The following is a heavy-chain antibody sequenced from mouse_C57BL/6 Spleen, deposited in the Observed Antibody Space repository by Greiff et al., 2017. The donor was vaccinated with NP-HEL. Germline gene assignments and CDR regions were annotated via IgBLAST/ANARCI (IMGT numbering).Heavy chain of an antibody. J-gene: IGHJ4*01. CDR2: INPSNGGT. Sequence: QVQLQQPGTELVKPGASVKLSCKASGYTFTSYWMHWVKQRPGQGLEWIGNINPSNGGTNYNEKFKSKATLTVDKSSSTAYMQLSSLTSEDSAVYYCARSTIYYESSYNAMDYWGQGTSVTVSS. V-gene: IGHV1-53*01. CDR3: ARSTIYYESSYNAMDY. CDR1: GYTFTSYW. D-gene: IGHD2-4*01.